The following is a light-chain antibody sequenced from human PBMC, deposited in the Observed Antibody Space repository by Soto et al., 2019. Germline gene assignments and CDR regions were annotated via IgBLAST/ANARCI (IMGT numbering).Light chain of an antibody. CDR3: CSRGGVSPTYV. CDR2: EVT. Sequence: QYALTQPASVTGSPGQSIAISCTGTNSDVGSFNAVSWYQQDPGKAPKLIIYEVTKRPSGVSDRFSGSKSGNTASLTISGLRAEDEADYHCCSRGGVSPTYVFGTGTKLTVL. CDR1: NSDVGSFNA. J-gene: IGLJ1*01. V-gene: IGLV2-23*02.